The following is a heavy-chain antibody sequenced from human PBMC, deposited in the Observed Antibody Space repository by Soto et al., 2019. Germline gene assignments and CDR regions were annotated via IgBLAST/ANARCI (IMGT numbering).Heavy chain of an antibody. CDR2: INHSGST. Sequence: PSETLSVTGAVYGGSFSGYYWSWIRQPPGKGLEWIGEINHSGSTNYNPSLKSRVTISVDTSKNQFSLKLSSVTAADTAVYYCARYDFWSGYPFDYWGQGTLVTVSS. CDR3: ARYDFWSGYPFDY. CDR1: GGSFSGYY. J-gene: IGHJ4*02. D-gene: IGHD3-3*01. V-gene: IGHV4-34*01.